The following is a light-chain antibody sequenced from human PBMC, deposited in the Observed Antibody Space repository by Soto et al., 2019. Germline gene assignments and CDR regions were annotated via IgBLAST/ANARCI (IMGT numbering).Light chain of an antibody. CDR2: DAT. Sequence: EVVLTQSPATLSLSPGERATLSCRASQRITSYLAWYQQRPGQAPRLLMYDATNRASGVPARFSGSKSGTDFTPTISSLPPADFAVYFSPPRSNWQYTFGPGTKVE. CDR3: PPRSNWQYT. CDR1: QRITSY. J-gene: IGKJ2*01. V-gene: IGKV3-11*01.